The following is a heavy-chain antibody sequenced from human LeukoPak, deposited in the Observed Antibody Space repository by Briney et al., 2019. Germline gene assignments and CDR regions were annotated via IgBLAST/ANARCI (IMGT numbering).Heavy chain of an antibody. Sequence: PSETLSLTCAVSGGSFSGYYWNWIRQPPGKGLEWIGEINHSGSTNYIPSLKSRVTISVDTSKNQFSLKLSSVTAADTAVYYCARGPKMLGDNWFDPWGQGTLVTVSS. CDR3: ARGPKMLGDNWFDP. CDR1: GGSFSGYY. CDR2: INHSGST. J-gene: IGHJ5*02. D-gene: IGHD1-26*01. V-gene: IGHV4-34*01.